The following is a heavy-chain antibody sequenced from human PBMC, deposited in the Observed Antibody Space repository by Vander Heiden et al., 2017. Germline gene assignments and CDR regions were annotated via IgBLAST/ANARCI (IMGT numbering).Heavy chain of an antibody. CDR1: GFTLSSYG. CDR2: RWYDGSNK. CDR3: ARDSSYYDSSGDY. D-gene: IGHD3-22*01. Sequence: QVQLVESGGGVVQPGRSLRLSCAASGFTLSSYGMHWVRQAPGKGLEWVAVRWYDGSNKYYADSVKGRFTISRDNSKNTLYLQMNSLRAEDTAVYYCARDSSYYDSSGDYWGQGTLVTVSS. V-gene: IGHV3-33*01. J-gene: IGHJ4*02.